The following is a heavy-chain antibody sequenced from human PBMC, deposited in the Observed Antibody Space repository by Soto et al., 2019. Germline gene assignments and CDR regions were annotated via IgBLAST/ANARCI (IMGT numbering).Heavy chain of an antibody. Sequence: PGGSLRLSCVASGFTFSDYYMSWIRQAPGKGLEWVSYISSTSMFIDSAESVKGRFIISRDNAKKSLYLQMNSLRAEDTAVYYCVRDRENYYAMDVWGQGTTVTVSS. CDR2: ISSTSMFI. CDR3: VRDRENYYAMDV. J-gene: IGHJ6*02. V-gene: IGHV3-11*05. CDR1: GFTFSDYY.